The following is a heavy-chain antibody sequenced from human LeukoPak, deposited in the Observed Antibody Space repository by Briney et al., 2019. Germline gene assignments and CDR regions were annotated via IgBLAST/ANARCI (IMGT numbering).Heavy chain of an antibody. J-gene: IGHJ4*02. D-gene: IGHD5-18*01. CDR2: ISYDGSNK. CDR3: ARNVDTAMASDY. Sequence: GGSLRLSCAASGFTFSSYAMHWVRQAPGKGLEWVAVISYDGSNKYYADSVKGRFTISRDNSKNTLYLQMNSLRAEDTAVYYCARNVDTAMASDYWGQGTLVTVSS. CDR1: GFTFSSYA. V-gene: IGHV3-30*04.